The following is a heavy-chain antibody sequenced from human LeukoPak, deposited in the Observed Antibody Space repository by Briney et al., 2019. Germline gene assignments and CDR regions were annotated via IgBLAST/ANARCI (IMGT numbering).Heavy chain of an antibody. V-gene: IGHV3-23*01. D-gene: IGHD5-24*01. CDR2: ISGSGGST. CDR3: AKDRDGYNPGYYFDY. CDR1: GFTFSSYG. J-gene: IGHJ4*02. Sequence: GGSLRLSWAASGFTFSSYGMSWVRQAPGKGLEWVSAISGSGGSTYYADSVKGRFTISRDNSKNTLYLQMNSLRAEDTAVYYCAKDRDGYNPGYYFDYWGQGTLVTVSS.